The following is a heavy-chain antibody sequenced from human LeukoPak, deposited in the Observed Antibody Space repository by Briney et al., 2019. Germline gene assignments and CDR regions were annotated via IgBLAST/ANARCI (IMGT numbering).Heavy chain of an antibody. D-gene: IGHD2-21*02. CDR2: IYYTGNT. CDR1: GGSITTYY. V-gene: IGHV4-59*01. J-gene: IGHJ4*02. CDR3: ASGSVVTALDQ. Sequence: KPSETVSLTCAVSGGSITTYYWTWIRQPPGQALEWIGYIYYTGNTKYNPSLESRVTMSIDTSKNEFSLKIYSVNAADTAVYFCASGSVVTALDQWGQGTLVTVSS.